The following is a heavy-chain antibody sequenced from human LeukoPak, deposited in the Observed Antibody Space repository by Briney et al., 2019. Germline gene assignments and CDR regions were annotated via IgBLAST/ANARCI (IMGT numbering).Heavy chain of an antibody. CDR2: ISSNGGST. CDR1: GFTLGSYM. Sequence: GGSLRLSCAASGFTLGSYMMTWVRQAPGRGLEWVSTISSNGGSTYYADSVKGRFTISRDNSKNTLYLQMSSLRAEDTAVYYCARYCSGASCYSGVDYWGQGTLVPVSS. D-gene: IGHD2-15*01. CDR3: ARYCSGASCYSGVDY. V-gene: IGHV3-23*01. J-gene: IGHJ4*02.